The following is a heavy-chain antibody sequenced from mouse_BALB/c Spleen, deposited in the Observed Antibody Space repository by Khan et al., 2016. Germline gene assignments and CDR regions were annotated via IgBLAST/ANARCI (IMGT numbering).Heavy chain of an antibody. V-gene: IGHV5-17*02. CDR1: GCTFSSFG. CDR2: ISSGSSTI. J-gene: IGHJ2*01. Sequence: EVELVESGGGLVQPGGSRKLSCAASGCTFSSFGMHWVRLAPEKGLEWVAYISSGSSTIYYADTVKGRFTISRDNPKNTLFLQMTSLRSEDTAMYYCARRYGNSYFDYWGQGTTLTVAS. CDR3: ARRYGNSYFDY. D-gene: IGHD2-10*02.